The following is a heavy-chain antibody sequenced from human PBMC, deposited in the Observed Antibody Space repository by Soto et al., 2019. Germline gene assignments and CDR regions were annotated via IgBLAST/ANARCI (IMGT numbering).Heavy chain of an antibody. V-gene: IGHV1-3*01. CDR1: GYTFTSCA. D-gene: IGHD2-15*01. CDR2: INAGNGNT. Sequence: GASVKVSCKASGYTFTSCAMHWVRQAPGQRLEWMGWINAGNGNTKYSQKFQGRVTITRDTSASTAYMELSSLRSEDTAVYYCARERLTYCSGGSCYIPGDYYYYGMDVWGQGTTVTVSS. CDR3: ARERLTYCSGGSCYIPGDYYYYGMDV. J-gene: IGHJ6*02.